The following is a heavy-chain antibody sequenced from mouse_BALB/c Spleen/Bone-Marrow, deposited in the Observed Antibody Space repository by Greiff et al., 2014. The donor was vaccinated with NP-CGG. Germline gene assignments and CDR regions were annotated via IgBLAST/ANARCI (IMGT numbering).Heavy chain of an antibody. V-gene: IGHV1-5*01. D-gene: IGHD4-1*01. CDR2: IYPGNNDA. CDR3: ARNWDWVFAY. CDR1: GYTFSNYW. Sequence: VQLKQAGTVLARPGGLFRVSCQASGYTFSNYWVNWIKKRPGQGLGWIGAIYPGNNDAKYTQKFKAKAKLTAVTSTSTADMELSSLTNEDSAVYYCARNWDWVFAYWGQGTLVTVSA. J-gene: IGHJ3*01.